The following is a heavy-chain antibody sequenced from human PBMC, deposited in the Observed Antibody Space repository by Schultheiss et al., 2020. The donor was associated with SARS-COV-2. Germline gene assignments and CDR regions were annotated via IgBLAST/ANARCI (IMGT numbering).Heavy chain of an antibody. J-gene: IGHJ3*02. CDR1: GGTFSSYA. CDR2: IIPIFGTA. Sequence: SVKVSCKASGGTFSSYAISWVRQAPGQGLEWMGGIIPIFGTANYAQKFQGRVTITADESTSTAYMELSSLRSEDTAVYYCASPEGVSNGGGGAFDIWGQGTMVTVSS. V-gene: IGHV1-69*13. CDR3: ASPEGVSNGGGGAFDI. D-gene: IGHD2-8*01.